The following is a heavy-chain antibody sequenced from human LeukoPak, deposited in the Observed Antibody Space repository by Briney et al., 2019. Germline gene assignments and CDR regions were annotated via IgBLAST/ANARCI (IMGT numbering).Heavy chain of an antibody. Sequence: SQTLSLTCAISGDSVSSNSDAWNWIRQSPSRGLEWLGRTYYRSKWYNDYAVSVRSRMTINPDTSKNQFSLQLNSVTPEDTAVYYCARDGGDSAALTAFDYWGQGTLVTVSS. CDR3: ARDGGDSAALTAFDY. D-gene: IGHD4/OR15-4a*01. J-gene: IGHJ4*02. CDR1: GDSVSSNSDA. CDR2: TYYRSKWYN. V-gene: IGHV6-1*01.